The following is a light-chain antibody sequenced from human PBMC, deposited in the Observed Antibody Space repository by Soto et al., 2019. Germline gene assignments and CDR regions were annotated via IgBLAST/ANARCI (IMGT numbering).Light chain of an antibody. CDR3: QQYDSSPWT. J-gene: IGKJ1*01. V-gene: IGKV3-20*01. CDR1: QSVSNSC. CDR2: GAS. Sequence: EIVLTQSPGTLSLSPGERATLSCRASQSVSNSCLAWYQQKPGQAPRLLIYGASNRATGIPDRFSGSGSGTDFSLTITRLEPEDFAVYSCQQYDSSPWTFGQGTK.